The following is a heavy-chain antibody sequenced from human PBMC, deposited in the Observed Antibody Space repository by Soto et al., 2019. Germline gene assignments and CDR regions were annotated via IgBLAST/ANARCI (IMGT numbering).Heavy chain of an antibody. CDR3: ARRGASGSCYDY. J-gene: IGHJ4*02. CDR1: GGSISSYY. Sequence: SETLSLTCTVSGGSISSYYWSWIRQPPGKGLEWIGYIYYSGSTNYNPSLKSRVTISVDTSKNQFSLKLSSVTAADTAVYYCARRGASGSCYDYWGQGTLVTVSS. D-gene: IGHD2-15*01. CDR2: IYYSGST. V-gene: IGHV4-59*08.